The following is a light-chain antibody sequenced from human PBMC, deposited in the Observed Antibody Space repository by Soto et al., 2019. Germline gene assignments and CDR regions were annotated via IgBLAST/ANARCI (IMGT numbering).Light chain of an antibody. V-gene: IGLV2-14*01. J-gene: IGLJ3*02. CDR2: EVN. Sequence: QSALTQPASVSGSPRQSITISCTGTSSDVGGYNDVSWYQQHPGKAPKLLIYEVNLRPSGVSDRFSGSKSGNTASLAISGLQSEDEADYYCAAWDDSLNGWVFGGGTQLTVL. CDR1: SSDVGGYND. CDR3: AAWDDSLNGWV.